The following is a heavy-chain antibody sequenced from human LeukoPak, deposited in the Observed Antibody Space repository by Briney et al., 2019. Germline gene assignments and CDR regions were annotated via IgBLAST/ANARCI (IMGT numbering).Heavy chain of an antibody. D-gene: IGHD5-18*01. CDR1: GFTFSSYG. Sequence: GGSLRLSCAASGFTFSSYGMHWVRQAPGKGLEWVAVIWYDGSNEYYADSVKGRFTISRDNSKNTLYLQMNSLRAEDTAVYYCARERDTAMVYGMDVWGQGTTVTVSS. CDR2: IWYDGSNE. J-gene: IGHJ6*02. CDR3: ARERDTAMVYGMDV. V-gene: IGHV3-33*08.